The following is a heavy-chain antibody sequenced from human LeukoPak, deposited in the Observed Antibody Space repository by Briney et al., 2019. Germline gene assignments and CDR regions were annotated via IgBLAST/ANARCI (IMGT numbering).Heavy chain of an antibody. D-gene: IGHD1-26*01. Sequence: PGGSLRLSCAASGFTFSSYAMHWVRQAPGKGLEWVAVISYDGSNKYYADSVKGRFTISRDNSKNTLYLQMNSLRAEDTAVYYCARDGGSHPLSRYFDYWGQGTLVTVSS. J-gene: IGHJ4*02. CDR1: GFTFSSYA. CDR2: ISYDGSNK. CDR3: ARDGGSHPLSRYFDY. V-gene: IGHV3-30-3*01.